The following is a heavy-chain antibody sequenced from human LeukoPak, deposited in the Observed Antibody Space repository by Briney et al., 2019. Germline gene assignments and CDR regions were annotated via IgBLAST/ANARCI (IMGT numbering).Heavy chain of an antibody. CDR1: GFTFSDFW. CDR3: AREWGGSQLWWTLGTFDP. CDR2: IKEDGTEK. V-gene: IGHV3-7*03. Sequence: GGSLRLSCAGSGFTFSDFWMTWVRQTPGKGLEWVANIKEDGTEKNLVDSVKGRFTISRDNANNSLFEMRSLRAEDTALYFCAREWGGSQLWWTLGTFDPWGPGTVVTVSS. D-gene: IGHD2-21*01. J-gene: IGHJ5*02.